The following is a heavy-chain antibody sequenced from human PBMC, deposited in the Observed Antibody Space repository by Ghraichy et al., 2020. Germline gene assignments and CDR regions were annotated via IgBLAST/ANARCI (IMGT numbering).Heavy chain of an antibody. D-gene: IGHD3-22*01. Sequence: GGSLRLSCAASGFTFSSYGMHWVRQAPGKGLEWVAVIWYDGSNKYYADSVKGRFTISRDNSKNTLYLQMNSLRAEDTAVYYCARVVRGYYYDSSGDDAFDIWGQGTMVTVSS. V-gene: IGHV3-33*01. CDR2: IWYDGSNK. J-gene: IGHJ3*02. CDR1: GFTFSSYG. CDR3: ARVVRGYYYDSSGDDAFDI.